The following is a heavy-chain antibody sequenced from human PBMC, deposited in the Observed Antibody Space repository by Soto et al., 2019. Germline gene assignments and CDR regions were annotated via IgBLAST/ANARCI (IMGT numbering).Heavy chain of an antibody. CDR3: ARGPSGDKVHY. CDR1: GGSITSDYSC. D-gene: IGHD7-27*01. CDR2: IFDSGTT. Sequence: QVQLQESGPGLVKPSQTLSLTCTVSGGSITSDYSCWSWIRQPPGEGLEWIGHIFDSGTTYTNPSLRSQVAISLEPSKNHFSLTLSSVTAADTAVYYCARGPSGDKVHYWGQGALVTVSS. J-gene: IGHJ4*02. V-gene: IGHV4-30-4*01.